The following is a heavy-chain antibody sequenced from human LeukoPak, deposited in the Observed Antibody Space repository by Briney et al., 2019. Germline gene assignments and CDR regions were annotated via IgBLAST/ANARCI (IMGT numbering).Heavy chain of an antibody. CDR1: GGSISSGGYS. D-gene: IGHD3-10*01. CDR3: ARSVVRGGAWFDP. Sequence: SETLSLTCAVSGGSISSGGYSWSWIRQPPGKGLEWIGYIYHSWSTYYNPSLKSRVTISVGRSKNQFSLKLSSVTAADTAVYYCARSVVRGGAWFDPWGQGTLVTVSS. J-gene: IGHJ5*02. V-gene: IGHV4-30-2*01. CDR2: IYHSWST.